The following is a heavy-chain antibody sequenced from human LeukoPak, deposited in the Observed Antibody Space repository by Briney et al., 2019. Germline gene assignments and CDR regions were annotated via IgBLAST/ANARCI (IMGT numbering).Heavy chain of an antibody. CDR3: ARDKAFLGYYDTSGYFQQWFDS. V-gene: IGHV1-18*01. D-gene: IGHD3-22*01. J-gene: IGHJ5*01. Sequence: HGASVKVSCKASGYTFINYGISWVRQAPGQGLEWMGWISGYNGNTKYAQKLQGRVTMTTDTSTSTAYMDLRSLGFDDTAVYYCARDKAFLGYYDTSGYFQQWFDSWGQGTLVTVSS. CDR2: ISGYNGNT. CDR1: GYTFINYG.